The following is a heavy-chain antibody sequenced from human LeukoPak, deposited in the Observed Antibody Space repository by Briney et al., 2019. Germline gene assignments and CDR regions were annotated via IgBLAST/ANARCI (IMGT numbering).Heavy chain of an antibody. Sequence: SVKVSCKAPGYTFTSYGISWVRQAPGQGLEWMGGIIPIFGTANYAQKFQGRVTITADESTSTAYMELSSLRSEDTAVYYCARAVYSSILYYFDYWGQGTLVTVSS. CDR1: GYTFTSYG. V-gene: IGHV1-69*13. J-gene: IGHJ4*02. CDR2: IIPIFGTA. D-gene: IGHD6-13*01. CDR3: ARAVYSSILYYFDY.